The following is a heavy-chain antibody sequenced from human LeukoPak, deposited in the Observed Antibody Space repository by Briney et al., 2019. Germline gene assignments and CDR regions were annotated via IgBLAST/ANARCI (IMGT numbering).Heavy chain of an antibody. D-gene: IGHD3-22*01. CDR2: IYYSGST. CDR1: GGSISSSSYY. J-gene: IGHJ3*02. Sequence: PSETLSLTCTVSGGSISSSSYYWGWIRQPPGKGLEWIGSIYYSGSTYYNPSLKSRFTISVDTSKNKFSLKLSSVTAADTAVYYCARGTVYYYDSSGYRPDAFDIWGQGTMVTVSS. CDR3: ARGTVYYYDSSGYRPDAFDI. V-gene: IGHV4-39*01.